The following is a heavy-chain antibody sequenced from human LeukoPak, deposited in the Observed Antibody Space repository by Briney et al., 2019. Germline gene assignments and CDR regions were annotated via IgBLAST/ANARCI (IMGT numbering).Heavy chain of an antibody. J-gene: IGHJ4*02. D-gene: IGHD6-19*01. CDR2: INHSGST. V-gene: IGHV4-34*01. CDR3: ARGRIPVSSSGKGYFDY. CDR1: GGSFSGYY. Sequence: PSETLSLICAVYGGSFSGYYWSWIRQPPGKGLEWIGEINHSGSTNYNPSLKSRVTISVDTSKNQFSLKLSSVTAADTAVYYCARGRIPVSSSGKGYFDYWGQGTLVTVSS.